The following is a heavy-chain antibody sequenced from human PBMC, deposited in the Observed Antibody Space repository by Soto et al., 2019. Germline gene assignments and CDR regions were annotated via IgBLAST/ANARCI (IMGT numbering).Heavy chain of an antibody. CDR2: ISAYNGNT. V-gene: IGHV1-18*01. D-gene: IGHD3-10*01. CDR1: GYTFTSYG. J-gene: IGHJ4*02. CDR3: ARATHQRGRGYYFDY. Sequence: ASVKVSCMASGYTFTSYGISWVRQAPGQGLEWMGWISAYNGNTNYAQKLQGRVTMTTDTSTSTAYMELRSLRSDDTAVYYCARATHQRGRGYYFDYWGQGTLVTVSS.